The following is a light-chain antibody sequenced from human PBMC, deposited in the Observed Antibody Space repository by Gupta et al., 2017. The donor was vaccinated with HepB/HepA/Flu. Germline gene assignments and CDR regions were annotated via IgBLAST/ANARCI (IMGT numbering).Light chain of an antibody. Sequence: EIVMTQSPATLSVSPGERATLSCRASQSVSSNLAWYQQKPGQAPRLLIYGASTRATGIPARFSGSGSGTEXTLTISXLQSEDFAVYYCQQYKNWPPLTFGXGTKVEIK. CDR3: QQYKNWPPLT. CDR1: QSVSSN. V-gene: IGKV3-15*01. J-gene: IGKJ4*01. CDR2: GAS.